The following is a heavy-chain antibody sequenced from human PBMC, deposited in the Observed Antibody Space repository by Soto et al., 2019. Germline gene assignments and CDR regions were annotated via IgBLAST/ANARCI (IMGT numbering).Heavy chain of an antibody. V-gene: IGHV3-7*03. CDR2: IKQDGSEK. Sequence: WWSLRLSFASSGFTFSSYWMSWVRQAPGKGLEWVANIKQDGSEKYYVDSVKGRFTISRDNSKNTLYLQMNSLRAEDTAVYYCAKDVPNDYYYDSSGYYNNWFDPWGQGTLVTVSS. CDR3: AKDVPNDYYYDSSGYYNNWFDP. D-gene: IGHD3-22*01. J-gene: IGHJ5*02. CDR1: GFTFSSYW.